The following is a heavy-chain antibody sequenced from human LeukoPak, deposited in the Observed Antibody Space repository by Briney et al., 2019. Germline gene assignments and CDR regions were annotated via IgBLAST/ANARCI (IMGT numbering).Heavy chain of an antibody. CDR1: GYTFTSYY. V-gene: IGHV1-46*01. J-gene: IGHJ5*02. CDR2: INPSGGST. Sequence: ASVKVSCKASGYTFTSYYMHWVRQAPGQGLEWMGIINPSGGSTIYAQKFEGRVTMTRDTSTSTVYMELSSLRSEDTAVYYCARSQQSQLLLPWGQGTLVTVSS. CDR3: ARSQQSQLLLP. D-gene: IGHD2-2*01.